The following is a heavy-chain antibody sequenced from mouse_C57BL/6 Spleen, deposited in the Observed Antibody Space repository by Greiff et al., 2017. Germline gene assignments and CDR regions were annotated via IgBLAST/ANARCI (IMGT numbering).Heavy chain of an antibody. D-gene: IGHD1-1*01. CDR1: GYTFTSYW. V-gene: IGHV1-59*01. J-gene: IGHJ2*01. CDR2: IDPSDSYT. CDR3: ASITTVVATYDY. Sequence: QVQLQQSGAELVRPGTSVKLSCKASGYTFTSYWMHWVKQRPGQGLEWIGVIDPSDSYTNYNQKFKGKATLTVDTSSSTAYMQLSSLTSEDSAVYYCASITTVVATYDYWGQGTTLTVSS.